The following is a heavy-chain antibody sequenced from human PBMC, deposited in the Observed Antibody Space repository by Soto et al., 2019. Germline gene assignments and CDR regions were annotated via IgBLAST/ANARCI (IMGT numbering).Heavy chain of an antibody. CDR1: GYTFTSYD. CDR3: ARGIYSSTSGWFDP. Sequence: QVPLVQSGAEVKKPGASVKVSCKASGYTFTSYDINWVRQATGQGLEWMGWMNPNSGNTGYAQKFQGRVTMTRKTSISTAYMELSSLRSADTAVYYCARGIYSSTSGWFDPWGQGTLVTVSS. V-gene: IGHV1-8*01. CDR2: MNPNSGNT. D-gene: IGHD6-19*01. J-gene: IGHJ5*02.